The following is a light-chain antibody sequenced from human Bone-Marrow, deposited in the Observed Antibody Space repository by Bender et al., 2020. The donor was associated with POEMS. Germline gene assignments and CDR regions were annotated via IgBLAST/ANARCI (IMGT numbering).Light chain of an antibody. Sequence: QSVLTQPPSASATPGQRVTISCSRSAPDRGTTPINWYQHPPAPAPKPIIYNSDKRPSGVPDRFSGSMSGTSASLAISGLHSEDEADYYCVAWDDTLNGWVFGGGTKLTVL. J-gene: IGLJ2*01. CDR3: VAWDDTLNGWV. V-gene: IGLV1-44*01. CDR1: APDRGTTP. CDR2: NSD.